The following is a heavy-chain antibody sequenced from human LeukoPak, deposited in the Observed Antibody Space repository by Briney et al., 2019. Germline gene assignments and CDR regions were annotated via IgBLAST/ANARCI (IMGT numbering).Heavy chain of an antibody. Sequence: GSLRLSCAASGFTFRSYWMHWVRQAPGKGLVWVSRLNSDGSSTSYADSVMGRFSISRENAKNTLYLQMNSLRAEDTAVYYCARSSRGDAINFDYWGQGTLVTVSS. D-gene: IGHD2-21*02. CDR3: ARSSRGDAINFDY. CDR2: LNSDGSST. V-gene: IGHV3-74*01. J-gene: IGHJ4*02. CDR1: GFTFRSYW.